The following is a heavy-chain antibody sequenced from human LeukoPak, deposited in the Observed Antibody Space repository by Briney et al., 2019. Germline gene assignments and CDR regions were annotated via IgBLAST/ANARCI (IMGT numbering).Heavy chain of an antibody. CDR2: ISYDGSNK. CDR1: GFTFSSYG. CDR3: ANTPGIAAAGY. V-gene: IGHV3-30*18. D-gene: IGHD6-13*01. Sequence: GGSLRLSCAASGFTFSSYGMHWVRQAPGKGLEWVAVISYDGSNKYYADSVKGRFTISRDNSKNTLYLQMNSLRAEDTAVYYCANTPGIAAAGYWGQGTMVTVSS. J-gene: IGHJ3*01.